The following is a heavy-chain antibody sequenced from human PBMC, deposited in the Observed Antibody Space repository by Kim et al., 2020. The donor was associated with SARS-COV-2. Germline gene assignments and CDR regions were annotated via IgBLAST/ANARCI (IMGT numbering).Heavy chain of an antibody. Sequence: ASVKVSCKASGYTFTTYVMHWVRQAPGQRLEWMGWINAGNGNTRFSQKFQGRVTITRDTSASTAYMELSSLRSEDTAVYFCARGLTSGSLHGADYWGQGTLVTVSS. V-gene: IGHV1-3*01. CDR2: INAGNGNT. J-gene: IGHJ4*02. CDR1: GYTFTTYV. D-gene: IGHD4-17*01. CDR3: ARGLTSGSLHGADY.